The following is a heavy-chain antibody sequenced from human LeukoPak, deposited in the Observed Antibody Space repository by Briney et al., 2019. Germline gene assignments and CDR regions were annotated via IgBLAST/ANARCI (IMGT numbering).Heavy chain of an antibody. D-gene: IGHD6-13*01. CDR3: AKAIAATGRWWIFDY. Sequence: GGSLRLSCAASGFTFSSYWMSWVRQAPGEGLEWVSTISGSGTSTYYTDSVKGRFTISRDNPKNAQYLQMNSLRAEDTAVYYCAKAIAATGRWWIFDYWGQGTLVTVSS. CDR2: ISGSGTST. J-gene: IGHJ4*02. V-gene: IGHV3-23*01. CDR1: GFTFSSYW.